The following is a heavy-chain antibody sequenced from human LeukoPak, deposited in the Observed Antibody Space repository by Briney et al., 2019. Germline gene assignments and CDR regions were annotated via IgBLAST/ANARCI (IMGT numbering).Heavy chain of an antibody. CDR3: AREGSNSGWYYFDY. CDR2: ISAYNGNT. V-gene: IGHV1-18*01. CDR1: GYTFTSYG. Sequence: ASVKVSCKASGYTFTSYGINWVRQAPGQGLEWMGRISAYNGNTNFAQKPQGRVTMTTDTSTSTAYMEVRSLRSDDTAVYYCAREGSNSGWYYFDYWGQGTLVTVSS. J-gene: IGHJ4*02. D-gene: IGHD6-19*01.